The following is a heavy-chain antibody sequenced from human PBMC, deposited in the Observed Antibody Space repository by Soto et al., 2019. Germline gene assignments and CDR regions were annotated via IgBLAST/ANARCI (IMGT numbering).Heavy chain of an antibody. CDR1: GFTFSSYA. CDR2: ISGRGGST. CDR3: AKTYYDFWSGCRGCEAYYYYGMDA. Sequence: PGGSLRLSCAASGFTFSSYAMSWVRQAPGKGLEWVSAISGRGGSTYYADSVKGRFTISRDNSKNTLYLQMNSLRAEDTAVYYCAKTYYDFWSGCRGCEAYYYYGMDAWGQGTTVTVSS. V-gene: IGHV3-23*01. D-gene: IGHD3-3*01. J-gene: IGHJ6*02.